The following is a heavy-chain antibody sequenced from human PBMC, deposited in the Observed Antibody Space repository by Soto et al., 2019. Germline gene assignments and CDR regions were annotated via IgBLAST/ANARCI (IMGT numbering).Heavy chain of an antibody. CDR2: INPSGGST. V-gene: IGHV1-46*01. CDR1: GYTFSSYY. Sequence: ASVKVSCKASGYTFSSYYMNWVRQDPGERLEWMGIINPSGGSTSYAQEFQDRVSMTRDTSTSTVYMELSSLRSEDTDVYYCARELLGSSSGDLYYYYYGMGVWG. J-gene: IGHJ6*02. CDR3: ARELLGSSSGDLYYYYYGMGV. D-gene: IGHD6-6*01.